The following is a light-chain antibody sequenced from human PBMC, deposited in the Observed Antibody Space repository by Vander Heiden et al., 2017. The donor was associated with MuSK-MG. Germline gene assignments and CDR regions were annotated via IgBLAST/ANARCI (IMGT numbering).Light chain of an antibody. CDR1: KLGDKY. Sequence: SYELTQPPSLSVSPRQTASITCSGDKLGDKYTSWYQQKAGQSPVLVIYQDDKRPSGIPERFSGSNSGNTATLTISGTQAMDEAEYYCQAWDSNTHVVFGGGTKLTVL. V-gene: IGLV3-1*01. CDR2: QDD. CDR3: QAWDSNTHVV. J-gene: IGLJ2*01.